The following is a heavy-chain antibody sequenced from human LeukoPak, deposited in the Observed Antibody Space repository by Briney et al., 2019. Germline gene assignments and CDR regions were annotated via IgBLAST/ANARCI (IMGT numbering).Heavy chain of an antibody. CDR1: GYIVTGYY. J-gene: IGHJ4*02. Sequence: ASVKVSCKASGYIVTGYYMHWVRQAPGQGLEWMGWINPNSGGTKYAQKFQGRVTMTRDTSISTAYMELSRLKSDDTAVYYCARSPEKYSSSADLYYFDYWGQGTLVTVSS. CDR2: INPNSGGT. V-gene: IGHV1-2*02. D-gene: IGHD6-6*01. CDR3: ARSPEKYSSSADLYYFDY.